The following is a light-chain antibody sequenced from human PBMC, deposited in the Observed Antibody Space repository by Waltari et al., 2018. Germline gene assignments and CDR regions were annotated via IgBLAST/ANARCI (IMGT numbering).Light chain of an antibody. CDR2: AAS. J-gene: IGKJ4*01. CDR1: QGITSY. CDR3: QQYYSYPLT. V-gene: IGKV1-8*01. Sequence: AIRITQSPSPLSASTGDRLTITCRASQGITSYLAWYQQKPGKAPKLLIYAASTVQSGVPSRFSGSGSGTDFTLTISCLQSEDFATYYCQQYYSYPLTFGGGTKVEIK.